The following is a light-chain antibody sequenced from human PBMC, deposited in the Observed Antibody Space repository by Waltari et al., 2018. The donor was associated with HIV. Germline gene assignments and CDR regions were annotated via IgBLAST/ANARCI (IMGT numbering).Light chain of an antibody. J-gene: IGLJ3*02. CDR1: SSAAGGYTF. Sequence: QSALTQPASVSGSPGQSLTISCTGSSSAAGGYTFVSWYQQHPAKAPRVFIYDVTTRPSGVSDRFSGSRSGDTASLTISGLQPEDEADYYCESYTSTSVWVFGGGTRLTVL. CDR2: DVT. CDR3: ESYTSTSVWV. V-gene: IGLV2-14*03.